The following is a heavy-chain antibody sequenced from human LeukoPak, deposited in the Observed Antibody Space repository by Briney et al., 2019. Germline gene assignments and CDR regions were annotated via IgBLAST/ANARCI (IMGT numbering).Heavy chain of an antibody. CDR3: ARCTYNSYVSFDD. V-gene: IGHV4-61*02. J-gene: IGHJ4*02. D-gene: IGHD4-11*01. Sequence: SETLSLTCTVSGGSISSDSLYWSWIRQPAGKGLEWIGRIYTSGSTNYNPSLKSRVTISVDTSKNQFSLKLSSPATADTPVYYCARCTYNSYVSFDDWGQGTPVTVSS. CDR2: IYTSGST. CDR1: GGSISSDSLY.